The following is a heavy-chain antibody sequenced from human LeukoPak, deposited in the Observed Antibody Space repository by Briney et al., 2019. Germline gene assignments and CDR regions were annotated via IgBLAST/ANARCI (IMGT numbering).Heavy chain of an antibody. D-gene: IGHD2-15*01. V-gene: IGHV3-21*01. CDR1: GFTFSSYS. J-gene: IGHJ3*02. CDR2: ISSSSSYI. Sequence: GGSLRLSCAASGFTFSSYSMNWVRQAPGKGLEWVSSISSSSSYIYYADSVKGRFTISRDNAKNSLYLQMNSLRAEDTAVYYCARAYRSGENDAFDIWGQGTMVTVPS. CDR3: ARAYRSGENDAFDI.